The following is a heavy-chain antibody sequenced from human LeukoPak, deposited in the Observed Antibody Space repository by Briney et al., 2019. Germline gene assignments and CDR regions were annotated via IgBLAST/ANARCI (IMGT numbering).Heavy chain of an antibody. V-gene: IGHV1-69*05. CDR1: GGTFSNYA. CDR2: NIPIFVTS. D-gene: IGHD6-13*01. Sequence: ASVKVSCKASGGTFSNYAISWLRQAPGQGLEWMGGNIPIFVTSNYAQKFQGRLTITTDKSTSTAYMELSSLRSEDTAVYYCARGYSSSRFDYWGQGTLVTVSS. CDR3: ARGYSSSRFDY. J-gene: IGHJ4*02.